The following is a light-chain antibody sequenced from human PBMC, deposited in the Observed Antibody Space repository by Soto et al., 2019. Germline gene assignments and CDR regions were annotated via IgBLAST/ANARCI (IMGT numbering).Light chain of an antibody. CDR1: QSVSSK. CDR2: GAS. V-gene: IGKV3-15*01. Sequence: EIVMTQSPATLSVSPGERATLSCRASQSVSSKLAWYQQKPGQAPRLLIYGASTRATGIPARFSGSGSGTEFTLTISSLQSEDFAFYYCQQYNNWPRTFGQGTKLEIK. CDR3: QQYNNWPRT. J-gene: IGKJ2*01.